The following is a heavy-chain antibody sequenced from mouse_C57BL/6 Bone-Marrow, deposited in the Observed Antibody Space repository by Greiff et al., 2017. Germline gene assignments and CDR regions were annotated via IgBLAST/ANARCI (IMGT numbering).Heavy chain of an antibody. D-gene: IGHD1-1*01. CDR3: ARGDYGSSVFDY. CDR2: IYPGSGST. V-gene: IGHV1-55*01. Sequence: QVQLQPGAELVKPGASVKMSCKASGYTFTSYWITWVKQRPGQGLEWIGDIYPGSGSTNYNEKFKSKATLTVDTSSSTAYMQLSSLTSEDSAVYYCARGDYGSSVFDYWGQGTTLTVSS. J-gene: IGHJ2*01. CDR1: GYTFTSYW.